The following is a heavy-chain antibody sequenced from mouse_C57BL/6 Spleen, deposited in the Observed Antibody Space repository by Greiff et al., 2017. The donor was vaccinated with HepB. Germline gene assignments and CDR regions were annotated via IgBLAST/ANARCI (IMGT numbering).Heavy chain of an antibody. CDR2: ISDGGSYT. J-gene: IGHJ3*01. CDR1: GFTFSSYA. D-gene: IGHD2-5*01. Sequence: EVMLVGSGGGLVKPGGSLKLSCAASGFTFSSYAMSWVRQTPEKRLEWVATISDGGSYTYYPDNVKGRFTISRDNAKNNLYLQMSHLKSEDTAMYYCARDRSSNAWFAYWGQGTLVTVSA. CDR3: ARDRSSNAWFAY. V-gene: IGHV5-4*01.